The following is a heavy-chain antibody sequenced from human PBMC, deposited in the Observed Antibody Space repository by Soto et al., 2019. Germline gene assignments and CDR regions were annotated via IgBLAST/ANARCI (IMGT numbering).Heavy chain of an antibody. V-gene: IGHV4-30-4*01. D-gene: IGHD2-21*02. CDR3: VREDDGGDRDYYGLDV. J-gene: IGHJ6*02. Sequence: SETLSLTCTVSGGSLNSEHYHWTWIRQAPGKGQERIGYIHYTGSVRYNPSLQSRITMSVDTSKNLFSLNLSSVTAADTALYFCVREDDGGDRDYYGLDVWGQGTMVTVSS. CDR1: GGSLNSEHYH. CDR2: IHYTGSV.